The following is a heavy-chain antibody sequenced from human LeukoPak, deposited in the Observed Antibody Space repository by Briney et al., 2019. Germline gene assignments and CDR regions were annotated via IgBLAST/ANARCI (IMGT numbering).Heavy chain of an antibody. J-gene: IGHJ4*02. V-gene: IGHV3-23*01. CDR3: AKTTAGHSSGRDPGWPVDY. CDR1: GFTFGSYA. D-gene: IGHD6-19*01. CDR2: ISGSGGST. Sequence: GGSLRLSCAASGFTFGSYAMTWVRQAPGKGLEWVSHISGSGGSTYHADSVKGRFTISRDNSKNTVYLQMNGLRAEDTAVYYCAKTTAGHSSGRDPGWPVDYWGQGTLVAVSS.